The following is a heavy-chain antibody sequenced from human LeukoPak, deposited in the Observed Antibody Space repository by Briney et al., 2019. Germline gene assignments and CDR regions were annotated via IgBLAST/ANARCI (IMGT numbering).Heavy chain of an antibody. CDR2: ISAYNGNT. Sequence: ASVKVSCKASGYTFTSYYMHWVRQAPGQGLEWMGWISAYNGNTNYAQKLQGRVTMTTDTSTSTAYMELRSLRSDDTAVYYCARGGGDIVVVPAATKTSLGNWFDPWGQGTLVTVSS. V-gene: IGHV1-18*04. CDR1: GYTFTSYY. J-gene: IGHJ5*02. CDR3: ARGGGDIVVVPAATKTSLGNWFDP. D-gene: IGHD2-2*01.